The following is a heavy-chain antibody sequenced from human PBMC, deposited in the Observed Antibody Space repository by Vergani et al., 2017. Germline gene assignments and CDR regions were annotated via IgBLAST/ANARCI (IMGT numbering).Heavy chain of an antibody. CDR2: IWYDGSKE. Sequence: QVQLEESGGGVVQPGRSLRLSCAGSGFTLSSHAMHWVRQAPGKGLEWVAFIWYDGSKEYYADSVKGRFTISRDNSKNTLYLQMNNLRAADTAVYYCARDQRYYDSSGYYYHWYFDLWGRGTLVTVSS. J-gene: IGHJ2*01. V-gene: IGHV3-33*01. CDR1: GFTLSSHA. CDR3: ARDQRYYDSSGYYYHWYFDL. D-gene: IGHD3-22*01.